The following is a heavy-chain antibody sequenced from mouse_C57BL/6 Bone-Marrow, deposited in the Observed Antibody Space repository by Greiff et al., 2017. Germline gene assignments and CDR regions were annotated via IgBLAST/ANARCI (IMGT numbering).Heavy chain of an antibody. D-gene: IGHD1-1*01. CDR2: ISDGGSYT. CDR3: ARDYYGSVMDY. CDR1: GFTFSSYA. Sequence: EVHLVESGGGLVKPGGSLKLSCAASGFTFSSYAMSWVRQTPEKRLEWVATISDGGSYTYYPDNVKGRFTISRDNAKNNLYLQMSHLKSEDTAMXYCARDYYGSVMDYWGQGTSVTVSS. J-gene: IGHJ4*01. V-gene: IGHV5-4*01.